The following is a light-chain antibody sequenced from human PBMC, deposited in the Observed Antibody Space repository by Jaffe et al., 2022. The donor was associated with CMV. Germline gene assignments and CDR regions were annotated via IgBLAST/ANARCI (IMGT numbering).Light chain of an antibody. V-gene: IGKV3-15*01. J-gene: IGKJ1*01. CDR2: GAS. CDR3: QQYIQWPPWT. Sequence: EIVMTQSPAILSVSPGERATLSCRASQSLGSHLAWYQQRPGQPPRLLIYGASSRATGIPARFSGSGSATEFTLTITSLQSEDFAVYYCQQYIQWPPWTFGQGTKVELK. CDR1: QSLGSH.